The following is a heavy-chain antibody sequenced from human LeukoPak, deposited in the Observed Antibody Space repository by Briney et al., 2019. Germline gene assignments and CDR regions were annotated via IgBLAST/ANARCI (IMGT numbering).Heavy chain of an antibody. J-gene: IGHJ6*03. CDR3: ARPSVDTAMAKYPGYYYYYMDV. CDR1: GGSISGTTSY. Sequence: SETLSLTCTVSGGSISGTTSYWGWIRQPPGKGLQWIGSIYYSGNTYYNPSLKSRVTISVDTSKNQFSLKLSSVTAADTAVYYCARPSVDTAMAKYPGYYYYYMDVWGKGTTVTVSS. D-gene: IGHD5-18*01. CDR2: IYYSGNT. V-gene: IGHV4-39*07.